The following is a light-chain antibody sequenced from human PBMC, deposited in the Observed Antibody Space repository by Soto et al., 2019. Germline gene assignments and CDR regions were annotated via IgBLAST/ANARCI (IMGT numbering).Light chain of an antibody. CDR2: WAS. J-gene: IGKJ1*01. Sequence: DIVMTQSRDSLAVSLGERAAISFKSNQIFFSGSNNKNYLAWYQQKPGQSPKVLIYWASTRESGVPDRFSGSGSGTEFTLTISSLQSEDFAVYYCQQYNNWPGPFGQGSKVDI. CDR3: QQYNNWPGP. CDR1: QIFFSGSNNKNY. V-gene: IGKV4-1*01.